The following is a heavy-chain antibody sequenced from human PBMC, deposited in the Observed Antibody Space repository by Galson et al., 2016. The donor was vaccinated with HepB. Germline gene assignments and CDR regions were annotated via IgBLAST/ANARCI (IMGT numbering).Heavy chain of an antibody. J-gene: IGHJ6*02. CDR3: VRGTGKSWYAYKRTYYYTMDV. V-gene: IGHV3-21*06. CDR1: GFTFSKYS. D-gene: IGHD6-13*01. Sequence: SLRLSCAASGFTFSKYSMNWVRQAPGKGLQWVSSISSSSNDIQYADSMKGRFTISRDYAENSLHLQMSNVGAGDTGVYYCVRGTGKSWYAYKRTYYYTMDVWGRGTTVIVSS. CDR2: ISSSSNDI.